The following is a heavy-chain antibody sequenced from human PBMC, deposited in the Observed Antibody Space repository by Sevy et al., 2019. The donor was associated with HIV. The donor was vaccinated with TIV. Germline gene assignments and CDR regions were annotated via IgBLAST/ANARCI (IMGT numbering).Heavy chain of an antibody. V-gene: IGHV4-34*01. CDR1: GGSFSGYY. CDR2: INHSGST. J-gene: IGHJ4*02. Sequence: SETLSLTCAVYGGSFSGYYWSWIRQPPGKGLEWIGEINHSGSTNYNPSLKSRVTISVDTSKNQFSLKLSSVTAADTAVYYCARGGSASRRAVAGTNSPPFDYWGQGTLVTVSS. CDR3: ARGGSASRRAVAGTNSPPFDY. D-gene: IGHD6-19*01.